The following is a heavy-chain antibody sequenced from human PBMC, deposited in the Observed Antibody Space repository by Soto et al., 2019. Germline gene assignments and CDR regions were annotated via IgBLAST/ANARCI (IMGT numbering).Heavy chain of an antibody. V-gene: IGHV3-66*04. CDR1: GVTVSSNY. D-gene: IGHD5-18*01. CDR3: ARHGYNYGGGYFDY. Sequence: EVQLVESGGGLVQPGGSLRLSCAASGVTVSSNYMSWVSQAPGTGLEWVSVIYSGGSTYYADSVKGRFTISRDNSKNTMYLQMNSLRAEDTAVYYCARHGYNYGGGYFDYWGQGTLVTVSS. CDR2: IYSGGST. J-gene: IGHJ4*02.